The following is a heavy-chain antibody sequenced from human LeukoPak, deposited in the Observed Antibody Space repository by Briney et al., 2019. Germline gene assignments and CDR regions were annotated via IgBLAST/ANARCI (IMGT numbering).Heavy chain of an antibody. V-gene: IGHV4-4*07. J-gene: IGHJ6*03. CDR1: GGSISSYY. CDR3: ARTLVVIQLQYYYYYYMDV. D-gene: IGHD2-21*01. Sequence: SETLSLTCTVSGGSISSYYWNWIRQPAGKGLEWIGRIHTSGSTNYNPPLKSRVTISVDTSKNQFSLKLSSVTAADTAVYYCARTLVVIQLQYYYYYYMDVWGKGTTVTVSS. CDR2: IHTSGST.